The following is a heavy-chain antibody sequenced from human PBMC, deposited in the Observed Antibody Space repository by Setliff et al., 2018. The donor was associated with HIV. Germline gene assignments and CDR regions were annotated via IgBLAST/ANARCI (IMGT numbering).Heavy chain of an antibody. CDR1: GYTFTSYA. Sequence: ASVKVSCKASGYTFTSYAMHWVRQAPGQRLEWMGWINAGNGNTKYSQKFQGRVTFTRDTSASTAYMELSSLRSEDTAVYYCARGIRSSGVDYWGQGTLVTVSS. CDR3: ARGIRSSGVDY. V-gene: IGHV1-3*01. J-gene: IGHJ4*02. D-gene: IGHD2-15*01. CDR2: INAGNGNT.